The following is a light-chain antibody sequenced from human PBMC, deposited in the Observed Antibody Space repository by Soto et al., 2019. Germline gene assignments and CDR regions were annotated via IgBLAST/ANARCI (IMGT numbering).Light chain of an antibody. J-gene: IGKJ1*01. Sequence: EIVMTQSPATLSLSPGERATLSCRASESVSTNLAWYQQKAGQAPRLLIYGASTRATGIPARFSGSGSGTEFTPTISSLQSEDFAVYYCQQYSIWRTFGQGTKVDI. CDR1: ESVSTN. CDR2: GAS. V-gene: IGKV3-15*01. CDR3: QQYSIWRT.